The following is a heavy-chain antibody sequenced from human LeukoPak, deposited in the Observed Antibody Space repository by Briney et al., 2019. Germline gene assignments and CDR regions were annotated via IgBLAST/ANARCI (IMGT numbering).Heavy chain of an antibody. J-gene: IGHJ4*02. D-gene: IGHD3-10*01. V-gene: IGHV5-51*01. CDR3: ARVSRYYYGSGSYYYYDSSGYLNY. Sequence: GESLKISCKGSGYSFTSYWIGWVRQMPGKGLEWMGIIYPGDSDTRYSPSFQGQVTISADKSISTAYLQWSSLKASDTAMYYCARVSRYYYGSGSYYYYDSSGYLNYWGQGTLVTVSS. CDR2: IYPGDSDT. CDR1: GYSFTSYW.